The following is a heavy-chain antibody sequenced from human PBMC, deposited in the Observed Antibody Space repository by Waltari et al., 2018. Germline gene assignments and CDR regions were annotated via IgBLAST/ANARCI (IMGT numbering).Heavy chain of an antibody. Sequence: QVQLQESGPGLVKPSETLSLTCTVSGGSISSYYWSWIRQPPGKGLEWIGYIYYSGSTNYNPSLKSRVTISVDTSKNQFSLKLSSVTAADTAVYYCARALYGSGPFDYWGQGTLVTVSS. D-gene: IGHD3-10*01. CDR1: GGSISSYY. CDR2: IYYSGST. CDR3: ARALYGSGPFDY. V-gene: IGHV4-59*01. J-gene: IGHJ4*02.